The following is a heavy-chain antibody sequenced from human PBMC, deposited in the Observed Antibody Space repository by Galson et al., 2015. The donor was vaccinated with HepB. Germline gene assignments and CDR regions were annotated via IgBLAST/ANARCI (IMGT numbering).Heavy chain of an antibody. J-gene: IGHJ4*02. CDR2: LSTYNGKT. D-gene: IGHD4-17*01. CDR3: ARNLYGYGDYADDY. CDR1: GYTFTRYG. Sequence: SVKVSCKASGYTFTRYGISRVRQAPGQGLEWMGWLSTYNGKTNYAQRLQGRVTMTTDTSTSTAYMELRSLRSDDTAVYYCARNLYGYGDYADDYWGQGTLVTVSS. V-gene: IGHV1-18*01.